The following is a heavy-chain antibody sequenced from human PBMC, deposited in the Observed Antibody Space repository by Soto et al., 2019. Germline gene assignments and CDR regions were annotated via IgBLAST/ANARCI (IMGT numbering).Heavy chain of an antibody. CDR2: LSGSGGST. V-gene: IGHV3-23*01. CDR3: AKDWVLVGAPSTGY. D-gene: IGHD1-26*01. Sequence: EVQLLESGGGLVQPGGSLRLSCAASGFTFSSYAMSWVRQAPGKGLQWVSALSGSGGSTYYADSVKGRFTISRDNSKNTLYLQMNSLRAEDTAVYYCAKDWVLVGAPSTGYWGQGTLVTVSS. CDR1: GFTFSSYA. J-gene: IGHJ4*02.